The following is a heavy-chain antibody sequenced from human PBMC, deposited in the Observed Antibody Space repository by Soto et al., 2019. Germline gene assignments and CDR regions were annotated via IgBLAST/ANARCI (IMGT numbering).Heavy chain of an antibody. CDR2: ISGSGGST. Sequence: GGSLRLSCAASGFTFSSYAMSWVRQAPGKGLEWVSAISGSGGSTYYADSVKGRFTISRDNSKNTLCLQMNSLRAEDTAVYYCANQDDILTGYFQHWGQGTLVTVSS. CDR3: ANQDDILTGYFQH. CDR1: GFTFSSYA. J-gene: IGHJ1*01. V-gene: IGHV3-23*01. D-gene: IGHD3-9*01.